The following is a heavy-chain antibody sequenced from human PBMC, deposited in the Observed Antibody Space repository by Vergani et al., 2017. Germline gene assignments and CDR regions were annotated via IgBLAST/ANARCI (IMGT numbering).Heavy chain of an antibody. D-gene: IGHD6-19*01. CDR2: IYYSGST. CDR1: GGSISSYY. V-gene: IGHV4-59*05. CDR3: ARHGLIAVAGTMSGYFDY. J-gene: IGHJ4*02. Sequence: QVQLQESGPGLVKPSETLSLTCTVSGGSISSYYWSWIRQPPGKGLEWIGSIYYSGSTYYNPALKSRVTISVDTSKNQFSLKLSSVTAADTAVYYCARHGLIAVAGTMSGYFDYWGQGTLVTVSS.